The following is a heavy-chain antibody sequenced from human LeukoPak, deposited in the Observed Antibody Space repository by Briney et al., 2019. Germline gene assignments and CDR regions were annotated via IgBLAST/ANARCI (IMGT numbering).Heavy chain of an antibody. V-gene: IGHV4-39*07. D-gene: IGHD2-21*02. Sequence: PSETLSPTCSVTGDFFSGSTSDWAWIRQPPGKGLEWIGNIYYRGSTHYSPSLESRVSISVDTSKNQFSLRLNSVTAADTAVYYCARVGVRTYCGSGCYSDYFDSWGQGTLVTVSS. CDR2: IYYRGST. J-gene: IGHJ4*02. CDR1: GDFFSGSTSD. CDR3: ARVGVRTYCGSGCYSDYFDS.